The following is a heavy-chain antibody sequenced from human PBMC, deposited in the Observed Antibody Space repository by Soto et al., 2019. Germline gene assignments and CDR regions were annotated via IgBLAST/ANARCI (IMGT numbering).Heavy chain of an antibody. D-gene: IGHD3-22*01. CDR1: GDSISTFY. CDR2: VYYTGST. J-gene: IGHJ4*02. CDR3: ARGRTVRNYADDSSDYFYFFDY. V-gene: IGHV4-59*01. Sequence: SETLSLTCTVSGDSISTFYWGWMRQSPGKELEWIGYVYYTGSTNYNPSLKSRVTISVDRSKNQFSLKLTSANAADTAVYYCARGRTVRNYADDSSDYFYFFDYWGEGTQVPVSS.